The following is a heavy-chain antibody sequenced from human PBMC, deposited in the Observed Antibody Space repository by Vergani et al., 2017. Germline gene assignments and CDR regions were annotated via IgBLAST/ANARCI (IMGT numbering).Heavy chain of an antibody. CDR1: GYTFTSYG. J-gene: IGHJ5*02. Sequence: QVQLVQSGAEVKKPGASVKVSCKASGYTFTSYGISWVRQAPGQGLEWMGWISAYNGNTNYAQKLQGRVTMTTDTSTSTAYMELRSLRSDDTAVYYCARDPVGYCSSTSCYAGGNWFDPWGQGTLVTVSS. D-gene: IGHD2-2*01. CDR3: ARDPVGYCSSTSCYAGGNWFDP. CDR2: ISAYNGNT. V-gene: IGHV1-18*01.